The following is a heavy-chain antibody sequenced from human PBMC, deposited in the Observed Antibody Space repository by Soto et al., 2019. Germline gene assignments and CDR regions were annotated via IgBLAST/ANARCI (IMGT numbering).Heavy chain of an antibody. V-gene: IGHV1-69*13. Sequence: ASVKVSCKASGGTFSSYAISWVRQAPGQGLEWMGGIIPIFGTANYAQKFQGRVTITADESTSTAYMELSSLRSEDTAVYYCARVMAGDFWSGYSLPKSYYYYYGMDVWGQGTTVTVSS. CDR3: ARVMAGDFWSGYSLPKSYYYYYGMDV. CDR1: GGTFSSYA. CDR2: IIPIFGTA. D-gene: IGHD3-3*01. J-gene: IGHJ6*02.